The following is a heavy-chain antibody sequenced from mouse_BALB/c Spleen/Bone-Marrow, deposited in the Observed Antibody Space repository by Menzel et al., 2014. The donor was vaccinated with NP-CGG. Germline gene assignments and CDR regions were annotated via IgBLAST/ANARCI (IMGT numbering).Heavy chain of an antibody. D-gene: IGHD1-1*01. CDR2: ISSGSSTI. Sequence: EVKLMESGGGLVQPGGSRKLSCAASGFTFSSFGMHWVRQAPEKGLEWVAYISSGSSTIYYADTVMGRFTISRDNPKNTLSLQMTSLRSEDTAMYYCARSGSSSGYFDYWGQGTTLTVSS. CDR1: GFTFSSFG. V-gene: IGHV5-17*02. J-gene: IGHJ2*01. CDR3: ARSGSSSGYFDY.